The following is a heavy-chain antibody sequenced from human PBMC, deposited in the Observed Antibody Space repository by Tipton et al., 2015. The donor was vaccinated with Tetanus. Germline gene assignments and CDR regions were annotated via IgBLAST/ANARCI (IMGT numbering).Heavy chain of an antibody. V-gene: IGHV4-4*08. CDR1: GGSMTKYY. CDR2: IFASGST. CDR3: ARRSYCTSTRCFDAFDL. Sequence: TLSLTCTVSGGSMTKYYWSWVRQPPGKGLEWISYIFASGSTNYNPALKSRVTISMDTSKNQISLKLSSVTAADTAVYFCARRSYCTSTRCFDAFDLWGPGTRVTVSS. J-gene: IGHJ3*01. D-gene: IGHD2-8*01.